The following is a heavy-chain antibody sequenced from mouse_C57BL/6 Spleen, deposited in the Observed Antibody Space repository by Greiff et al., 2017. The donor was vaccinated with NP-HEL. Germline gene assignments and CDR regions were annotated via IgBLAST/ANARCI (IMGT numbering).Heavy chain of an antibody. CDR3: ARAYYSYFDY. Sequence: LQQSGASVKISCKASGYAFSSYWMNWVKQRPGKGLEWIGQIYPGDGDTNYNGKFKGKATLTADKSSSTAYMQLSSLTSEDSAVYFCARAYYSYFDYWGQGTTLTVSS. V-gene: IGHV1-80*01. D-gene: IGHD2-12*01. J-gene: IGHJ2*01. CDR2: IYPGDGDT. CDR1: GYAFSSYW.